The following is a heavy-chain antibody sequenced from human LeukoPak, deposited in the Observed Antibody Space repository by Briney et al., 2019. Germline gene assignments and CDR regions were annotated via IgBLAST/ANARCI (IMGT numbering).Heavy chain of an antibody. CDR3: ARDREGYSYGSYWYFDL. CDR1: GGSISSSNW. J-gene: IGHJ2*01. V-gene: IGHV4-4*02. D-gene: IGHD5-18*01. CDR2: IYHSGST. Sequence: SETLSLTCAVSGGSISSSNWWSWVRQPPGKGLEWIGEIYHSGSTNYNPSLKSRVTISVDKSKNQFSLKLSSVTAADTAVYYCARDREGYSYGSYWYFDLWGRGTLVTVSS.